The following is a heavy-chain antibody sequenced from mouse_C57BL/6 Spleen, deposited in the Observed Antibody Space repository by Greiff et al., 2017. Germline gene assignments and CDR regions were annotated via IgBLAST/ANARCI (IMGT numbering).Heavy chain of an antibody. CDR3: TRDDDGADYAMDY. J-gene: IGHJ4*01. CDR1: GFTFSSYA. V-gene: IGHV5-9-1*02. D-gene: IGHD2-4*01. CDR2: ISSGGDYI. Sequence: EVQLVESGEGLVKPGGSLKLSCAVSGFTFSSYAMSWVRQTPETRLEWVAYISSGGDYIYYADTVQGRFTSSRDKCRNTQYLQMSRLKSEDTAMYYCTRDDDGADYAMDYWGQGTSVTVSS.